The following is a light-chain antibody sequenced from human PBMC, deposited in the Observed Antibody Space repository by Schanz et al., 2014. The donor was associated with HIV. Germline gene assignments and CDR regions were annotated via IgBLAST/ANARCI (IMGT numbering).Light chain of an antibody. V-gene: IGLV2-14*03. CDR3: CSYTTTSTYV. CDR2: DGS. Sequence: QSALTQPASVSGSPGQSITISCTGPKYYVSWFQQYPGKAPRLIIYDGSSRPSGVPDRFSGSKSGNTASLTISGLQAEDEADYYCCSYTTTSTYVFGAGTKLTVL. J-gene: IGLJ1*01. CDR1: KYY.